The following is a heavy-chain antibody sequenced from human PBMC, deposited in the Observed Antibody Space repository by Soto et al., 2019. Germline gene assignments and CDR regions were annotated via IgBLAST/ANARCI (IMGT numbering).Heavy chain of an antibody. J-gene: IGHJ4*02. CDR2: ISYDGSDK. CDR1: GFTFSSYG. D-gene: IGHD6-6*01. CDR3: ARDRWGTSSGFNY. V-gene: IGHV3-33*05. Sequence: PGGSLRVSCAASGFTFSSYGMHWVRQAPGKGLEWVSVISYDGSDKYYADSVKGRFTISRDNSEKTLSLQMNSLRAEDTAVYYCARDRWGTSSGFNYWGQGTLVTVSS.